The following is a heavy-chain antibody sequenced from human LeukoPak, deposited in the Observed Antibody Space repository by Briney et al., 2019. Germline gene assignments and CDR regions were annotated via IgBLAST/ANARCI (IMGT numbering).Heavy chain of an antibody. CDR1: RYSISSGYY. D-gene: IGHD1-1*01. J-gene: IGHJ4*02. CDR3: ARKQSGTMYDV. V-gene: IGHV4-38-2*02. Sequence: SETPSLTCTVSRYSISSGYYWAWIRQPPGKGLEWIGTFYSGGSAYYNPSLTSRVSISKDTSDNQFSLRLSSVTAADTAVYYCARKQSGTMYDVWGQGTLVTVTS. CDR2: FYSGGSA.